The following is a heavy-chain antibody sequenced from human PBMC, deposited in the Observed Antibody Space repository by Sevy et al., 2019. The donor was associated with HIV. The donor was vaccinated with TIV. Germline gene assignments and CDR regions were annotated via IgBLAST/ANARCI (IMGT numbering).Heavy chain of an antibody. J-gene: IGHJ4*02. V-gene: IGHV3-23*01. Sequence: GGSLRLSCAASGFTFSSYAMSWVRQAPGKGLEWVSAISGSGGSTYYADSVKGRFTISRDNSKNTLYLQMKSLRAEDTAVYYWAKATGAAAGYYFDYWGQGTLVTVSS. CDR3: AKATGAAAGYYFDY. CDR2: ISGSGGST. D-gene: IGHD6-13*01. CDR1: GFTFSSYA.